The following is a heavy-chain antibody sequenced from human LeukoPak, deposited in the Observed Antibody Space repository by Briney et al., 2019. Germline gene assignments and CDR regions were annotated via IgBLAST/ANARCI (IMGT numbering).Heavy chain of an antibody. CDR3: VRGSIAAANFDI. D-gene: IGHD6-13*01. CDR2: IKPDGSDK. Sequence: PGGSLRLSCAASGFTFSNAWMSWVRQAPGKGLEWVAKIKPDGSDKWYVDSVKGRFTISRDNAKNSLYLQISSLRAEDTAMYYCVRGSIAAANFDIWGQGTLVTVSS. V-gene: IGHV3-7*01. CDR1: GFTFSNAW. J-gene: IGHJ4*02.